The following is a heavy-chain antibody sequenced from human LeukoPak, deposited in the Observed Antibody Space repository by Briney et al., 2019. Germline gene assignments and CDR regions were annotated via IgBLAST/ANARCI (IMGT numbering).Heavy chain of an antibody. CDR2: INHSGST. Sequence: SETLSLTCAVYGGSFSGYYWSWIRRPPGKGLEWIGEINHSGSTNYNPSLKSRVTISVDTSKNQFSLKLSSVTAADTAVYYCARGHPSYDSSGYYLYYYYYYMDVWGKGTTVTVSS. V-gene: IGHV4-34*01. CDR3: ARGHPSYDSSGYYLYYYYYYMDV. D-gene: IGHD3-22*01. J-gene: IGHJ6*03. CDR1: GGSFSGYY.